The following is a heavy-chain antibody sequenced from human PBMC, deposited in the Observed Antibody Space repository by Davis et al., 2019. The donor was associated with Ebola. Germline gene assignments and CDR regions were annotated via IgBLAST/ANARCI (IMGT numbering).Heavy chain of an antibody. J-gene: IGHJ5*02. Sequence: SETLSLTCTVSGGSISSYYWSWIRQPPGKGLECIAYIYYSGSTYYNPSLKSRVTISVDTSKNQFSLKLSSVTAADTAVYYCARTPPYDFWSGYIPSGWFDPWGQGTLVTVSS. CDR2: IYYSGST. D-gene: IGHD3-3*01. CDR3: ARTPPYDFWSGYIPSGWFDP. CDR1: GGSISSYY. V-gene: IGHV4-59*04.